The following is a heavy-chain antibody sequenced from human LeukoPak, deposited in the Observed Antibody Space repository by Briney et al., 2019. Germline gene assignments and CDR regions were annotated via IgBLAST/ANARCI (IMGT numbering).Heavy chain of an antibody. Sequence: GGSLRLSCAASGFTFSSYGMHWARQAPGKGLEWVAVISYDGSNKYYADSVKGRFTISRDNSKNTLYLQMNSLRAEDTAVYYCAKDQFGVFASSGLPDCWGQGTLVTVSS. CDR3: AKDQFGVFASSGLPDC. CDR2: ISYDGSNK. V-gene: IGHV3-30*18. J-gene: IGHJ4*02. D-gene: IGHD3-22*01. CDR1: GFTFSSYG.